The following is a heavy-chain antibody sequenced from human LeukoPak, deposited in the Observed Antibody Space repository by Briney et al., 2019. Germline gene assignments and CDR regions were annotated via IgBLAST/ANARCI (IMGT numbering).Heavy chain of an antibody. Sequence: GGSLRLSCAASGFTFSSHEKSWVRQAPGKGLEWVAVVSRNGEATDYRGSVKGRLTISRDNSKNMVYLEMNSLRAEDTAIYYCAREMVTAQRYFDYWGQGTLVTVSS. CDR1: GFTFSSHE. J-gene: IGHJ4*02. CDR2: VSRNGEAT. V-gene: IGHV3-23*01. D-gene: IGHD2-21*02. CDR3: AREMVTAQRYFDY.